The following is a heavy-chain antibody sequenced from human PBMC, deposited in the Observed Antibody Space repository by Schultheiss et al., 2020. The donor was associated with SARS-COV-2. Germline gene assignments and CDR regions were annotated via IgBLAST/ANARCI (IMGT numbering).Heavy chain of an antibody. CDR3: ARDRGYSSVGFDY. D-gene: IGHD5-18*01. Sequence: GESLKISCAASGFTFSSYGMHWVRQAPGKGLEWVANIKQDGSEKYYVDSVKGRFTISRDNSKNTLYLQMNSLRAEDTAVYYCARDRGYSSVGFDYWGQGTLVTVSS. V-gene: IGHV3-7*01. CDR1: GFTFSSYG. CDR2: IKQDGSEK. J-gene: IGHJ4*02.